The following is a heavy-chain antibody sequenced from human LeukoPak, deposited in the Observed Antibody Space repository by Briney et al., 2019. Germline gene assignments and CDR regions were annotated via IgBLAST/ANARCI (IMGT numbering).Heavy chain of an antibody. CDR2: IKSKTEGGTT. CDR1: GFTFDYAC. Sequence: PGGSLRLSCAASGFTFDYACMSWVRQAPAKGLEWVGRIKSKTEGGTTVYDASVRGRFTISRDDSKNTLYLQMNSLKTDDTAVYYCTTEVRDSSGYFYFVHWGQGTLVTVSS. D-gene: IGHD3-22*01. CDR3: TTEVRDSSGYFYFVH. V-gene: IGHV3-15*01. J-gene: IGHJ4*02.